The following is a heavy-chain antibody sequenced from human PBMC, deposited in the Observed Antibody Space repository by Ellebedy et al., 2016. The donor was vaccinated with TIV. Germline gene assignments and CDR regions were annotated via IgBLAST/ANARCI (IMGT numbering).Heavy chain of an antibody. CDR1: GFTFSAYS. CDR2: ISSTNSTI. J-gene: IGHJ4*02. D-gene: IGHD2-2*01. CDR3: ARDPYSHQLLDY. V-gene: IGHV3-48*02. Sequence: GESLKISCAASGFTFSAYSMNWVRQAPGKGLEWVSKISSTNSTIYYADSVKGRFTISRDNAKNSLYLQMNSLRDEDTAVYYCARDPYSHQLLDYWGQGILVTVSS.